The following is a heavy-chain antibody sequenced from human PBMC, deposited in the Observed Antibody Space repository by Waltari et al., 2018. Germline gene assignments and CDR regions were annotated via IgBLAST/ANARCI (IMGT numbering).Heavy chain of an antibody. J-gene: IGHJ4*01. CDR2: IKEDGSTK. V-gene: IGHV3-7*04. CDR3: ARDRGYDTFDY. CDR1: GFTFSNYW. D-gene: IGHD5-12*01. Sequence: EVQLVDSGGGLVQPGGSLRLSCVASGFTFSNYWMRWARQAPGKGVEAVANIKEDGSTKYYGDSVEGRFNVSRDNAKNSMYFENDGLRVDDTGVYFCARDRGYDTFDYWGLGTLVTVSS.